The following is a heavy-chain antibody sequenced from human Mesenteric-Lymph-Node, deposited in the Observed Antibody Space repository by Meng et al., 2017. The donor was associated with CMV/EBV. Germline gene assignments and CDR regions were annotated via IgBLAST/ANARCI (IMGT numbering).Heavy chain of an antibody. D-gene: IGHD3-3*01. CDR2: IYYSGST. J-gene: IGHJ6*02. CDR3: ALEGAYHYGMDV. CDR1: GGSISSSSYY. V-gene: IGHV4-39*07. Sequence: GSLRLSCTVSGGSISSSSYYWGWIRQPPGKGLEWIGIIYYSGSTYYNPSLKSRVTISVDTSKNQFSLKLSSVTAADTAVYYCALEGAYHYGMDVWGQGTTVTVSS.